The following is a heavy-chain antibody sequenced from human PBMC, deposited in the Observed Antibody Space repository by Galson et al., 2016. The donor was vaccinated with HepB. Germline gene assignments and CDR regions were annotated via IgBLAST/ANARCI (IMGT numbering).Heavy chain of an antibody. J-gene: IGHJ3*01. Sequence: SLRLSCAASGFTFDDYTMHWVRQAPGKGLQWVSYISSSISTIYYADSVMGRFTISRDNAENLLYLQMNSLRGEDTAVYYCARELVRSAFDLWGQGTMVTVSS. CDR2: ISSSISTI. V-gene: IGHV3-48*01. D-gene: IGHD1-26*01. CDR1: GFTFDDYT. CDR3: ARELVRSAFDL.